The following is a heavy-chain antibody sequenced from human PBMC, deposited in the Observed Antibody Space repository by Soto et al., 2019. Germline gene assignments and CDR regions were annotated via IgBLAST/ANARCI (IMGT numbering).Heavy chain of an antibody. D-gene: IGHD5-18*01. J-gene: IGHJ4*02. V-gene: IGHV3-33*01. CDR2: IWYDGSNK. CDR1: GFTFSSYG. CDR3: AREYVDTAMALDY. Sequence: QVQLVESGGGVVQPGRSLRLSCAASGFTFSSYGMHWVRQAPGKGLEWVAVIWYDGSNKYYADSVKGRFTISRDNSKNPLYLQMNSLRAEDTAVYYCAREYVDTAMALDYWGQGTLVTVSS.